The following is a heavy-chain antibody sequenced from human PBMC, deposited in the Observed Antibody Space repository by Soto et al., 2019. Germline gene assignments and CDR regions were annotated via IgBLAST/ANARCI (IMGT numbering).Heavy chain of an antibody. CDR1: GFSFRTYG. J-gene: IGHJ4*02. V-gene: IGHV3-33*05. CDR3: ARDWKHCTGGSCYGGFDY. CDR2: ISYDASEK. Sequence: SGGSLRLSCAAAGFSFRTYGMHWVRQAPGKGLEGGAVISYDASEKYYADSVRGRFTISRDNSKNTLYLQMNSLRAEDTAVYYCARDWKHCTGGSCYGGFDYWGQGTPVTVSS. D-gene: IGHD2-15*01.